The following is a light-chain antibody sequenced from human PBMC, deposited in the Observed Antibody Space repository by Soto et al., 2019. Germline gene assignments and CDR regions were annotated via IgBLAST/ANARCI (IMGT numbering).Light chain of an antibody. J-gene: IGKJ2*01. Sequence: DIHMTHYPCSLSSSLVDSVTITCRASQTISTYFNWYQQRPGKAPRLLIYDASSLLSGVPSRFSGSGSGTDFTLTIASLQPEDFSTYYCQQSDSTPYTFGQGAKVDI. V-gene: IGKV1-39*01. CDR1: QTISTY. CDR3: QQSDSTPYT. CDR2: DAS.